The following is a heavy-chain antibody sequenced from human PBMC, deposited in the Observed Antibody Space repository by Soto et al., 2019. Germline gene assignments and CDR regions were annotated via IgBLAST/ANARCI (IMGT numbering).Heavy chain of an antibody. D-gene: IGHD6-13*01. CDR1: GFTFDDYA. CDR2: ISWNSGSI. J-gene: IGHJ6*02. CDR3: ARAEYSSSWSPYYYYYGMDV. Sequence: SLRLSCAASGFTFDDYAMHWVRQAPGKGLEWVSGISWNSGSIGYADSVKGRFTISRDNAKNSLSLQMNSLRADDTAVYYCARAEYSSSWSPYYYYYGMDVWGQGTTVTVSS. V-gene: IGHV3-9*01.